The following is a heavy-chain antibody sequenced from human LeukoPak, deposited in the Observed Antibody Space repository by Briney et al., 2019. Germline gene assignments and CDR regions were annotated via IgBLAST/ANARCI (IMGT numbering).Heavy chain of an antibody. CDR1: GFSVSSNY. V-gene: IGHV3-53*01. D-gene: IGHD3-22*01. CDR2: IYSGGST. J-gene: IGHJ4*02. CDR3: ARDSDYYDSSGYYL. Sequence: PGGSLRLSCAASGFSVSSNYMSWVRQAPGTGLEWVSVIYSGGSTYYADSVKGRFTISRDNSKNTLYLQMNSLRAENAAVSYCARDSDYYDSSGYYLWGQGTLVTVSS.